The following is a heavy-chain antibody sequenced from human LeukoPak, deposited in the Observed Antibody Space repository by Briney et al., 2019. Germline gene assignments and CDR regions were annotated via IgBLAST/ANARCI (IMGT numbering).Heavy chain of an antibody. J-gene: IGHJ4*02. D-gene: IGHD3-9*01. CDR3: ARGGDILTGYLYYFDY. CDR2: INPNSGGT. V-gene: IGHV1-2*04. CDR1: GYTFTGYY. Sequence: GASVKVSCKASGYTFTGYYMHWVRQAPGQGPEWMGWINPNSGGTNYAQKFQGWVTMTRDTSISTAYMELSRLRSDDTAVYYCARGGDILTGYLYYFDYWGQGTLVTVSS.